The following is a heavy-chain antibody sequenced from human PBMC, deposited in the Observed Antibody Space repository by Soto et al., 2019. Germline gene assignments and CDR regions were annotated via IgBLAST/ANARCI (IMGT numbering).Heavy chain of an antibody. CDR2: ISAYNGNT. D-gene: IGHD6-25*01. Sequence: ASVPVSCKASGYTFTSYGISWVRQATGQGLEWMGWISAYNGNTNYAQKLQGRVTMTTDTSTSTAYMELRSLRSDDTAVYYCAIGRFQRRDDAFDIWGQGTMVTVSS. J-gene: IGHJ3*02. CDR3: AIGRFQRRDDAFDI. V-gene: IGHV1-18*01. CDR1: GYTFTSYG.